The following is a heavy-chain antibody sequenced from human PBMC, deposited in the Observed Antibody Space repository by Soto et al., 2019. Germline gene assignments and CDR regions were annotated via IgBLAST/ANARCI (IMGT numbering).Heavy chain of an antibody. CDR2: ISDGGSGP. CDR3: VRQAKLTTVTANVGFYYGMDA. V-gene: IGHV3-23*01. Sequence: DVQLLESGGGLVQPGGSLRLSCEASGFTFSMYDMSWVRQAPGKGLEWVSGISDGGSGPYYADPVKGRFTISRDNSKNTLSLQLNSLRDDDTAIYYCVRQAKLTTVTANVGFYYGMDAWGLGTTVTVSS. CDR1: GFTFSMYD. D-gene: IGHD4-4*01. J-gene: IGHJ6*02.